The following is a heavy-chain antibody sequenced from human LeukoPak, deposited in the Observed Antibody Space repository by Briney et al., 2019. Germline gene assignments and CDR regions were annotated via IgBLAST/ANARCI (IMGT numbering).Heavy chain of an antibody. CDR1: GFTFSSYW. D-gene: IGHD5-12*01. V-gene: IGHV3-74*01. J-gene: IGHJ4*02. Sequence: GGSLRLSCAASGFTFSSYWMHWVRQAPGKGLVWVSRIKSDGSSTSYADSVKGRFTISRDNAKNSLYLQMNSLRAEDTAVYYCARGSGYSGYATHDYWGQGTLVTVSS. CDR3: ARGSGYSGYATHDY. CDR2: IKSDGSST.